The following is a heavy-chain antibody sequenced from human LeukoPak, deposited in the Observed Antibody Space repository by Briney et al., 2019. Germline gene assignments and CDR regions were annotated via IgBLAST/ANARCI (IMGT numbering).Heavy chain of an antibody. CDR2: MNPNSGNT. D-gene: IGHD6-19*01. J-gene: IGHJ3*02. CDR1: GNTFTSYD. V-gene: IGHV1-8*01. CDR3: ARGVRYSSTHAFDI. Sequence: GASVKVSCKASGNTFTSYDINWVRQATGQGLEWMGWMNPNSGNTGYAQKFQGRVTMTRNTSISTAYMELSSLRSEDTAVYYCARGVRYSSTHAFDIWGQGTMVTVSS.